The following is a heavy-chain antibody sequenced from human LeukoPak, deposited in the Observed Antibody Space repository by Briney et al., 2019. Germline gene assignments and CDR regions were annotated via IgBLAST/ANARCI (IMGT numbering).Heavy chain of an antibody. Sequence: SETLSLTCTVSGDSMSGSNYHWGWIRQPPGMGLEWLGNVHRSGRAYYNESLRGRTTISVDTSKNQFSLRLASMTTADTAVYYCAREPDAWGQGILVTVSS. CDR3: AREPDA. CDR2: VHRSGRA. CDR1: GDSMSGSNYH. J-gene: IGHJ5*02. V-gene: IGHV4-39*07.